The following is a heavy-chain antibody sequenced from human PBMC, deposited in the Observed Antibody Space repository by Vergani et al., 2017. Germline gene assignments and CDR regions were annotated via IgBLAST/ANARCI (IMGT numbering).Heavy chain of an antibody. CDR3: AKEGYGRNHFDY. Sequence: EVRLVESGGGLVQPGGSLRLSCAASGFTLSSYEMNWVRKAPGKGLEWVSYISRSGSTIYYADSVKGRFTISRDNAKNSLYRQMNSLIAEDKAVYYCAKEGYGRNHFDYWGQGTLVTVSS. V-gene: IGHV3-48*03. D-gene: IGHD4-17*01. J-gene: IGHJ4*02. CDR1: GFTLSSYE. CDR2: ISRSGSTI.